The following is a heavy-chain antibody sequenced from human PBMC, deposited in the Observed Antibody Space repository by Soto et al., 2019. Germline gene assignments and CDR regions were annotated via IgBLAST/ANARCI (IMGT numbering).Heavy chain of an antibody. CDR3: ARETPPRRWLQSGWFDP. CDR2: IYYSGST. CDR1: GGSISSYY. Sequence: SETLSLTCTVSGGSISSYYWSWIRQPPGKGLEWIGYIYYSGSTNYNPSLKSRVTISVDTSKNQFSLKLSSVTAADTAVYYCARETPPRRWLQSGWFDPWGQGTLVTVSS. V-gene: IGHV4-59*01. J-gene: IGHJ5*02. D-gene: IGHD5-12*01.